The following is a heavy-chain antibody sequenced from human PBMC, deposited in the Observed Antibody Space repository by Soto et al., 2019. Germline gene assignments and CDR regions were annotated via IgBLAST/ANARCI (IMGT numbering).Heavy chain of an antibody. D-gene: IGHD2-8*01. Sequence: VGSVRLSCAGSGCTFSRCWMSLVLQAPGKLLELVSNVKEDGSEKYYVDSVKGRFTISRDNAKNSLYLQMNSLRAEDTAVYYCASLLGYCTNGVCSTGTYYYYGMDVWGQGTTVTVS. CDR2: VKEDGSEK. J-gene: IGHJ6*02. CDR1: GCTFSRCW. V-gene: IGHV3-7*01. CDR3: ASLLGYCTNGVCSTGTYYYYGMDV.